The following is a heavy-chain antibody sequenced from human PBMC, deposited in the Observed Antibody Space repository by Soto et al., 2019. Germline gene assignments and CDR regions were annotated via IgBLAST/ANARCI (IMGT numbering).Heavy chain of an antibody. V-gene: IGHV3-23*01. D-gene: IGHD3-22*01. Sequence: EVQLLESGGGLAQPGGSLRLSCAASGFTFDNYAMSWVRQAPGKGLEWVAVISYSGGMTYYADSVRGRFTNSRDNSKNTLYLQMNSLRAEDTAVYYCARCYDTSGYPEIGAFDLWGQGTMVTVSA. CDR2: ISYSGGMT. CDR1: GFTFDNYA. CDR3: ARCYDTSGYPEIGAFDL. J-gene: IGHJ3*01.